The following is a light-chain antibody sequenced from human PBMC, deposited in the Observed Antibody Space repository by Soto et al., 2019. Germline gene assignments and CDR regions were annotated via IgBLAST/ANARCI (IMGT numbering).Light chain of an antibody. J-gene: IGKJ1*01. Sequence: DIQTTQSPSTLSASVGDRVTITCRASQSIGRRLAWYQKRPGKAPNILIFQASTLHSGVPSRFSGSVSGTEFNLTISSLQTDDCATYECQQYNNYLWTFGQLTKGDIK. CDR2: QAS. CDR3: QQYNNYLWT. V-gene: IGKV1-5*03. CDR1: QSIGRR.